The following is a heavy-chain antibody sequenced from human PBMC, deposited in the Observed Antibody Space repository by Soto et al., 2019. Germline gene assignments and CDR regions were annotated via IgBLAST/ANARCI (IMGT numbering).Heavy chain of an antibody. D-gene: IGHD2-21*01. J-gene: IGHJ2*01. CDR2: MYHSGRT. Sequence: QLQLQESGSGLVKPSQTLSLTCDVSGGSISSGGYSWGWIRQPPGKGLEWMGFMYHSGRTQYTPPLKSRVTISVDRSKNHYSLKLTSVTAADTAVYYCARVPPLRGVNWYLDLWGRGTLVTVSS. V-gene: IGHV4-30-2*01. CDR3: ARVPPLRGVNWYLDL. CDR1: GGSISSGGYS.